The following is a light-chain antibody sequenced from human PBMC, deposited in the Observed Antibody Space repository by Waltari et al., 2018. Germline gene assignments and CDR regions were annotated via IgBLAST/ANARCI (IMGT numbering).Light chain of an antibody. Sequence: EIVMTQSPAVLSVSPGQRATLSCRASETVTSHLAWYQQKPGQAPGLLIYDVSTRAAGIPARFSGSGSETEFTLTVTSLQSEDCAVYYCQQYYEWQTFGPGTRLEIK. CDR1: ETVTSH. CDR2: DVS. CDR3: QQYYEWQT. V-gene: IGKV3D-15*01. J-gene: IGKJ5*01.